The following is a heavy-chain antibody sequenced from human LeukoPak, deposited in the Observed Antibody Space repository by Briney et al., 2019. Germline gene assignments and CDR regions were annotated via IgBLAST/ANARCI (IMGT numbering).Heavy chain of an antibody. CDR3: TTEKVVLLWFGELSPKGMDV. Sequence: GGSLRLSCAASGFTFSSYWMSWVRQAPGKGLEWVGRIKSKTDGGTTDYAAPVKGRFTISRDDSKNTLYLQMNSLKTEDTAVYYCTTEKVVLLWFGELSPKGMDVWGKGTTVTVSS. CDR1: GFTFSSYW. D-gene: IGHD3-10*01. CDR2: IKSKTDGGTT. V-gene: IGHV3-15*01. J-gene: IGHJ6*03.